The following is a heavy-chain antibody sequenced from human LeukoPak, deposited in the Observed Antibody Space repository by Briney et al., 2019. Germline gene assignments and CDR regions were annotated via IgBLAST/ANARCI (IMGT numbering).Heavy chain of an antibody. Sequence: PGGSLRLSCATSGFIFSTYALSWVRQAPGKGLEWASSISGSGGSTCHADSVKGRFTISRDSSKNTLYLQMNSLRAEDTAIYYCARVIRAAPGKGYFDYWGQGTLVTVSS. V-gene: IGHV3-23*01. J-gene: IGHJ4*02. CDR3: ARVIRAAPGKGYFDY. CDR1: GFIFSTYA. CDR2: ISGSGGST. D-gene: IGHD6-13*01.